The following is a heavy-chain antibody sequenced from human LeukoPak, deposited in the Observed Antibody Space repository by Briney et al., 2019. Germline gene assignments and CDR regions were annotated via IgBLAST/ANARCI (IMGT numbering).Heavy chain of an antibody. Sequence: GGSLRLSCAASGFTFSTFWMMWVRQAQGKGLEWVANINEDGSEKYYADSVEGRFTISRDNAKNSLDLQMSSLNAEDTAVYYCARSKIDYWGQGTLVTVSS. V-gene: IGHV3-7*01. J-gene: IGHJ4*02. CDR2: INEDGSEK. CDR3: ARSKIDY. CDR1: GFTFSTFW. D-gene: IGHD4-11*01.